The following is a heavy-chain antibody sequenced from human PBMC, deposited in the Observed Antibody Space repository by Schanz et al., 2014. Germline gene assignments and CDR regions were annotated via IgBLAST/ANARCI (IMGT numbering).Heavy chain of an antibody. CDR2: ISGSGGST. CDR3: ARDHTTESYYSAGPPIDY. J-gene: IGHJ4*02. CDR1: GFTFRGYA. Sequence: EVQLLESGGGLVQPGGSLRLSCAASGFTFRGYAMSWVRQAPGRGLEWVSIISGSGGSTYYADSVKGRFTISRDNSKNTLFLQMNSLRAEDTAVYYCARDHTTESYYSAGPPIDYWGQGTLVTVSS. V-gene: IGHV3-23*01. D-gene: IGHD1-26*01.